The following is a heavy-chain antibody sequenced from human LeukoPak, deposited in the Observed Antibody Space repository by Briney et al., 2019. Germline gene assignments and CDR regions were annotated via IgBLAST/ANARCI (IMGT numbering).Heavy chain of an antibody. CDR3: ARGWNTTPRSGFDI. CDR1: EFTISRYW. J-gene: IGHJ3*02. CDR2: INNDGSIT. D-gene: IGHD1/OR15-1a*01. V-gene: IGHV3-74*01. Sequence: GGSLRLSCAASEFTISRYWMHWVRQAPGKGLVWVSNINNDGSITTYADSVKGRFTISRDNVKNTLFLQMNSLGAEDTALYYCARGWNTTPRSGFDIWGLGTMVTVSS.